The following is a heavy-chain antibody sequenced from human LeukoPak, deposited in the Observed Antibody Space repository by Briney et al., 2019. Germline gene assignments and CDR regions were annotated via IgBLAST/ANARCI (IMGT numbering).Heavy chain of an antibody. CDR3: AKGELGIWEYFDY. V-gene: IGHV3-7*01. CDR2: IKQDGSQK. J-gene: IGHJ4*02. Sequence: PGGSLRLSCAASGSTFSSYWMSWVRQAPGKGLEWVANIKQDGSQKYYVDSVRGRFTISRDNAKNSLYLQMNSLRAEDTAVYYCAKGELGIWEYFDYWGQGTLVTVSS. CDR1: GSTFSSYW. D-gene: IGHD7-27*01.